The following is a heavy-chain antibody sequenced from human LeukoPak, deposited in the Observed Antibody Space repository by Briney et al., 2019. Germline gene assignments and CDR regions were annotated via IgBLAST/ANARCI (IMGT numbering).Heavy chain of an antibody. CDR2: IYYTGNT. CDR3: ARTAKYYYGSETYYFFDY. V-gene: IGHV4-39*01. Sequence: SETLSLTCTVSGVSISSSNSYWGWIRQPPGKGLEWIGSIYYTGNTYYNASLKSRVTISIDTSKNQFSLKLTSVTPADTAVYYCARTAKYYYGSETYYFFDYWGQGTLVTVSS. J-gene: IGHJ4*02. D-gene: IGHD3-10*01. CDR1: GVSISSSNSY.